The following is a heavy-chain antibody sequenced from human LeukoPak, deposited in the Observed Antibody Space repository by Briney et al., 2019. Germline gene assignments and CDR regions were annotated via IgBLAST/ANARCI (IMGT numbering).Heavy chain of an antibody. V-gene: IGHV5-51*01. D-gene: IGHD3-22*01. CDR1: GYTFTTYW. CDR2: IYPADSET. Sequence: GESLKISCKGSGYTFTTYWIAWVRQMPGKGLEWMGIIYPADSETRYRPSFQGQVTISADKSISTAYLQWSSLKASDTAMYYCARHRFIGSAYPIAFDIWGQGTMVTVSS. J-gene: IGHJ3*02. CDR3: ARHRFIGSAYPIAFDI.